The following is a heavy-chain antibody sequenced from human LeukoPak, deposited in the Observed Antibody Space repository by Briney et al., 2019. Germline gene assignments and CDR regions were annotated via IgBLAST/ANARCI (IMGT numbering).Heavy chain of an antibody. Sequence: GGSLRLSYAASGFIFSSYAMQWVRQAPGKELECISAITGNGGGTFYADSVKGRFTISRDNSKNTLFLQMDSLKAEDMAVYYCVRGGQSTNCFDYWGQGILVTVSS. CDR2: ITGNGGGT. J-gene: IGHJ4*02. V-gene: IGHV3-64*02. CDR1: GFIFSSYA. D-gene: IGHD1-1*01. CDR3: VRGGQSTNCFDY.